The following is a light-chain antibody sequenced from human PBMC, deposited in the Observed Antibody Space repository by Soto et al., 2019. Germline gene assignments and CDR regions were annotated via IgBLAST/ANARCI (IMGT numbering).Light chain of an antibody. J-gene: IGKJ4*01. CDR1: QSVSSY. CDR3: PRRSNWLT. V-gene: IGKV3-11*01. Sequence: EIVLTQSPATLSLSPGERATLSCRASQSVSSYLAWYQQKPGQAPRLLIYDASNRAAGIPARFSGSGSGTDFTLTNSSLEPEDFAVYYCPRRSNWLTFGGGAQVEIK. CDR2: DAS.